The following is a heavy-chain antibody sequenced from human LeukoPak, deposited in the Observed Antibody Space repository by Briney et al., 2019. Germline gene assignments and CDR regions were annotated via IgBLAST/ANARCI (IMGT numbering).Heavy chain of an antibody. V-gene: IGHV1-18*01. CDR1: GYTFTSYG. D-gene: IGHD6-19*01. CDR2: ISAYNGNT. J-gene: IGHJ5*02. CDR3: ARARSGGWYGDWFDP. Sequence: ASVKVSCKASGYTFTSYGISWVRQAPGQGLEWMGWISAYNGNTNYAQKLQGRVTMTTDTSTSTAYMELRSLRSDDTAVYYCARARSGGWYGDWFDPWGQGTLVTVSS.